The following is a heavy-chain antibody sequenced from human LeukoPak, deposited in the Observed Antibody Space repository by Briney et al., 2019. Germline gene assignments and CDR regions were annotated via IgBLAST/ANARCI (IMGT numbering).Heavy chain of an antibody. CDR3: ASDIVVVPAAMGNWFDP. CDR2: NIPIFGIA. CDR1: GGTFSSYA. D-gene: IGHD2-2*01. Sequence: SVKVSCKASGGTFSSYAISWVRQAPGQGLEWMGRNIPIFGIANYAQKFQGRVTITADKSTSTAYMELSSLRSEDTAVYYCASDIVVVPAAMGNWFDPWGQGTLVTVSS. V-gene: IGHV1-69*04. J-gene: IGHJ5*02.